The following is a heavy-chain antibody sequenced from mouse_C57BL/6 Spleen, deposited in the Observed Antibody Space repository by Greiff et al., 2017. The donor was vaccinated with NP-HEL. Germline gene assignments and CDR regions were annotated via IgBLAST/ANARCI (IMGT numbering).Heavy chain of an antibody. CDR3: ARRGIYYYGSSLGYYAMDY. V-gene: IGHV5-16*02. CDR1: GFTFSDYY. Sequence: EVKLQESEGGLVQPGSSMKLSCTASGFTFSDYYMAWVRQVPEKGLEWVANINYDGSSTYYLDSLKSRFIISRDNVKNILYLQMSSLKSEDTATYYCARRGIYYYGSSLGYYAMDYWGQGTSVTVSS. D-gene: IGHD1-1*01. CDR2: INYDGSST. J-gene: IGHJ4*01.